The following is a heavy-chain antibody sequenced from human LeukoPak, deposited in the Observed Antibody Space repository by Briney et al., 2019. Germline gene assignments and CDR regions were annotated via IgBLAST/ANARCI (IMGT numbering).Heavy chain of an antibody. CDR3: TSLVGSPTY. D-gene: IGHD4-23*01. J-gene: IGHJ4*02. V-gene: IGHV3-15*01. CDR2: IKSKRDGETT. Sequence: GGSLRLSCAGSGFNFQYAWMTWVRQAPGKGLEWAGRIKSKRDGETTDYAALVKSRFSISRDDSKNTVYLQMNSLRTEDTAVYYCTSLVGSPTYWGQGTLVAVSS. CDR1: GFNFQYAW.